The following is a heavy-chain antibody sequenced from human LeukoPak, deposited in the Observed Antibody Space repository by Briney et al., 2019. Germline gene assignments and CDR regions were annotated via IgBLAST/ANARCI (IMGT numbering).Heavy chain of an antibody. CDR3: ARDLSGSIRYYYYYGMDV. CDR1: GYTFTGYY. V-gene: IGHV1-2*02. D-gene: IGHD1-26*01. J-gene: IGHJ6*02. Sequence: ASVNVSCKASGYTFTGYYMHWVRQAPGQGLEWMGWINPNSGGTNYAQKFQGRVTMTRDTSISTAYMELSRLRSDDTAVYYCARDLSGSIRYYYYYGMDVWGQGTTVTVPS. CDR2: INPNSGGT.